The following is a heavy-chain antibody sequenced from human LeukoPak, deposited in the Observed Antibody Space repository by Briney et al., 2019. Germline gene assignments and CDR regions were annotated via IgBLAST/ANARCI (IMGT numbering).Heavy chain of an antibody. D-gene: IGHD2-15*01. Sequence: ASVKVSCKASGYTFTSYYMYWVRQAPGQGLEWMGIINPSGGSTSYAQKFQGRVTMTRDTSTSTVYMELSSLRSEDTAVYYCARSGYCSGGSCSRSYYYYGMDVWGQGTTVTVSS. V-gene: IGHV1-46*01. J-gene: IGHJ6*02. CDR3: ARSGYCSGGSCSRSYYYYGMDV. CDR1: GYTFTSYY. CDR2: INPSGGST.